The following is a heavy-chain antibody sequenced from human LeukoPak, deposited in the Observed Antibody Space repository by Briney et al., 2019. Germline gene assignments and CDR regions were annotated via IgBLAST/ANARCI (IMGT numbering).Heavy chain of an antibody. D-gene: IGHD3-10*01. V-gene: IGHV3-11*01. CDR2: INSSGSIT. CDR3: ARGKTRGFDY. J-gene: IGHJ4*02. CDR1: GFIFSDYY. Sequence: GGSLRLSCRASGFIFSDYYLSWIRQTPGKGLEWLSYINSSGSITDYADSVKGRFTISRDNSKNTLYLQMNSLRAEDTAVYYRARGKTRGFDYWGQGTLVTVSS.